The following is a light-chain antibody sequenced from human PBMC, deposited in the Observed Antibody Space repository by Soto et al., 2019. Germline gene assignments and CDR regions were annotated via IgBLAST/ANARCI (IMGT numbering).Light chain of an antibody. CDR3: QQYNGYPWT. CDR2: KAS. J-gene: IGKJ1*01. V-gene: IGKV1-5*03. Sequence: IQMTQSPFTLSASVGDRVTITCRASQSISNWLAWFQQKPGKAPKLLISKASSLESGVPSRFSGSGSGTEFTLTISSLQPDDFASYYCQQYNGYPWTFGQGTKVEIK. CDR1: QSISNW.